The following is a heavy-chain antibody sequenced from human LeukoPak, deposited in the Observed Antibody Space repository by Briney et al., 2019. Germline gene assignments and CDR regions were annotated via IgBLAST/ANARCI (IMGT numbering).Heavy chain of an antibody. CDR3: ARAWNYYYYGMDV. CDR2: INHSGST. D-gene: IGHD1-1*01. V-gene: IGHV4-34*01. Sequence: PSETLSLTCAVYGGSFSGYYWSWLRQPPGKGLEWIGEINHSGSTNYNPSLKSRVTISVDTSKNQFSLKLSSVTAADTAVYYCARAWNYYYYGMDVWGQGTTVTVSS. CDR1: GGSFSGYY. J-gene: IGHJ6*02.